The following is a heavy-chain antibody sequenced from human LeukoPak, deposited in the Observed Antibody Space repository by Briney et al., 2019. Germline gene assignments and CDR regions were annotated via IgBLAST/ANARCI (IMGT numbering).Heavy chain of an antibody. D-gene: IGHD6-19*01. CDR3: ARGLTVAGVYYYYYYYMDV. CDR1: GYTFTSYD. V-gene: IGHV1-8*01. Sequence: ASLKVSCKASGYTFTSYDINWVRQATGQGLEWMGWMNPNSGNTGYAQKFQGRVTMTRNTSISTAYMELSSLRSEDTAVYYCARGLTVAGVYYYYYYYMDVWGKGTTVTVSS. CDR2: MNPNSGNT. J-gene: IGHJ6*03.